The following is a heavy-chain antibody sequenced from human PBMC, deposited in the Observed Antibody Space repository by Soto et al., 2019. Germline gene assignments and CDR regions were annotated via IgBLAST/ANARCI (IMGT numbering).Heavy chain of an antibody. Sequence: ASVKVSCKASGYTFTGYYMHWGRQAPGQGLEWMGWINPNSGGTNYAQKFQGWVTMTRDTSISTAYMELSRLRSDDTAVYYCARGPIAAAGTNDAFDIWGQGTMVTVSS. J-gene: IGHJ3*02. CDR2: INPNSGGT. CDR3: ARGPIAAAGTNDAFDI. CDR1: GYTFTGYY. D-gene: IGHD6-13*01. V-gene: IGHV1-2*04.